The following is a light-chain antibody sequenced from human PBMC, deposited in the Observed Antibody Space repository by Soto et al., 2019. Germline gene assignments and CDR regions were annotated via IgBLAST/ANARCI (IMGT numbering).Light chain of an antibody. CDR2: GNS. V-gene: IGLV1-40*01. Sequence: QSVLTQPPSVSGAPGQRVTISCTGSSSNIGGGYDVHWYQQVPGTAPKLLIYGNSNRPSGVPDRFSGSKSGTSASLAITGLQAEDEADYYCSSYTSSSTYVFGTGTKLTVL. J-gene: IGLJ1*01. CDR3: SSYTSSSTYV. CDR1: SSNIGGGYD.